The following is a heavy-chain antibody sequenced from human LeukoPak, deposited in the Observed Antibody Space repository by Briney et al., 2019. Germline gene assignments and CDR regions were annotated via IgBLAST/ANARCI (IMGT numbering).Heavy chain of an antibody. V-gene: IGHV1-18*01. CDR1: GYSFTSHG. CDR3: ARGGWTTGMDY. Sequence: GASVKVSCKTSGYSFTSHGINWVRQAPGQGLEWMGWISGYNGNTNYAQKFQGRVTMTTDASTRTAHMEVRGLRSDDTAVYYCARGGWTTGMDYWGQGTLVTVSS. CDR2: ISGYNGNT. J-gene: IGHJ4*02. D-gene: IGHD1-14*01.